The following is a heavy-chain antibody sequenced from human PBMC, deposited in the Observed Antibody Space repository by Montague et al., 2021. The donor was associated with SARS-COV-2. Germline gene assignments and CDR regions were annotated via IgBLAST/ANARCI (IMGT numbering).Heavy chain of an antibody. J-gene: IGHJ4*02. CDR3: AHLIRYYDIFTGIPFDD. CDR1: GFSLSTPNVG. V-gene: IGHV2-5*01. Sequence: VKPTQTLTLTCTFSGFSLSTPNVGVAWIRQPPGKALEWLAVIYSNGDKRYSPSLQRRLTTTKDTSRNQVVLSLTNVDPLDTATYYCAHLIRYYDIFTGIPFDDWGQGTQVTVSS. CDR2: IYSNGDK. D-gene: IGHD3-9*01.